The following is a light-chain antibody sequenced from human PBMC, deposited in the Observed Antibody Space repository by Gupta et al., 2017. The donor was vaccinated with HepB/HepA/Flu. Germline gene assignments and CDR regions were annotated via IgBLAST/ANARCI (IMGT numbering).Light chain of an antibody. CDR1: QSVRTN. J-gene: IGKJ2*01. CDR3: PYFGY. V-gene: IGKV3-15*01. Sequence: DIVMTQSPATLSVSPGERVTLSCRASQSVRTNLAWYQHKPGQSPRLLIHGASIRATGIPPRFSGSGFGTEFARTISSLQPEDLGGYDGPYFGYFGQGTRLEIK. CDR2: GAS.